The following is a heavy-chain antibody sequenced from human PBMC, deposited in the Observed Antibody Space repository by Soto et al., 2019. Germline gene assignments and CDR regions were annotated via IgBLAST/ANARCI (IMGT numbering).Heavy chain of an antibody. V-gene: IGHV3-30*18. D-gene: IGHD3-10*01. J-gene: IGHJ6*02. Sequence: QVQLVESGGGVVQPGRSLRLSCAVSGFTFSSYGMHWVRQAPGKGLEWVAVISYDGSNKYYADSVKGRFTISRDNSKNTLYLQMNSLRAEDTAVYYCAKMQVWFGELFSSYGMDVWGQGTTVTVSS. CDR2: ISYDGSNK. CDR3: AKMQVWFGELFSSYGMDV. CDR1: GFTFSSYG.